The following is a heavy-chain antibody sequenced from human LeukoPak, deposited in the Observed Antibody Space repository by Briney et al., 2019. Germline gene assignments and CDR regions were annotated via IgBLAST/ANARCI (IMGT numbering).Heavy chain of an antibody. V-gene: IGHV3-30-3*01. CDR1: GFTFSSYA. Sequence: GGSLRLSCAASGFTFSSYAMHWVRQAPGKGLEWVAVISYDGSNKYYADSVKGRFTISRDNSKNTLYLQMNSLRAEDTAVYYCARGASPRAYYYDSSGYLYYYYGMDVWGQGTTVTVSS. CDR2: ISYDGSNK. CDR3: ARGASPRAYYYDSSGYLYYYYGMDV. J-gene: IGHJ6*02. D-gene: IGHD3-22*01.